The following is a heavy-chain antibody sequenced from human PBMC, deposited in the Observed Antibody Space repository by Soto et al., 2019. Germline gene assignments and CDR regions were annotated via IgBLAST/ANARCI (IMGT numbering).Heavy chain of an antibody. V-gene: IGHV3-15*01. CDR2: IKRKTDGGTT. CDR3: TTPVTPSY. D-gene: IGHD4-17*01. J-gene: IGHJ4*02. CDR1: GFTFSNAW. Sequence: GGSLRLSCAASGFTFSNAWMSWVRQAPGKGLEWVGRIKRKTDGGTTDYAAPVKGRFTISRDDSKNTLYLQMNSLKTEDTAVYYCTTPVTPSYWGQGTLVTVSS.